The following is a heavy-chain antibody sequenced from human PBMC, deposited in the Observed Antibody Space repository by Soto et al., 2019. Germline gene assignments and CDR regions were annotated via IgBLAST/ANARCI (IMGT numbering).Heavy chain of an antibody. V-gene: IGHV4-34*01. CDR3: ARAHLENIVVVVAATNQGYFDY. CDR2: INHSGST. D-gene: IGHD2-15*01. CDR1: GGSFSGYY. J-gene: IGHJ4*02. Sequence: SETLSLTCAVYGGSFSGYYWSWIRQPPGKGLEWIGEINHSGSTNYNPSLKSRVTISVDTSKNQFSLKLSSVTAADTAVYYCARAHLENIVVVVAATNQGYFDYWGQGTLVTVSS.